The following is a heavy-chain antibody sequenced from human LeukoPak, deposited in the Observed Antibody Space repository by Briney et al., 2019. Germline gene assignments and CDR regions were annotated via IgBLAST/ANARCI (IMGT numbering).Heavy chain of an antibody. D-gene: IGHD6-13*01. Sequence: SVKVSCKASGFTCTSSAVQWVRQARGQRLEWIGWIVVGSGNTNYAQKFQERVTITRDMSTSTAYMELSSLRSEDTAVYYCAADLTAAGTGDGYWGQGTLVTVSS. CDR1: GFTCTSSA. V-gene: IGHV1-58*01. CDR2: IVVGSGNT. CDR3: AADLTAAGTGDGY. J-gene: IGHJ4*02.